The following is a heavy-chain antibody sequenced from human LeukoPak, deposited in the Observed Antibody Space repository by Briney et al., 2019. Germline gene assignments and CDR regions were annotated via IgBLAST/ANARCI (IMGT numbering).Heavy chain of an antibody. CDR1: GGSSSGFY. CDR2: VYSSGST. V-gene: IGHV4-34*01. D-gene: IGHD2/OR15-2a*01. J-gene: IGHJ4*02. Sequence: PSETLSLTCVVYGGSSSGFYWTWIRQPPGKGLEWIGSVYSSGSTYYNPSLRSQITISVDTSKNQFSLKLTSVSAADTAMYYCTRDMEYPGAGFDLWGQGIPVTVSS. CDR3: TRDMEYPGAGFDL.